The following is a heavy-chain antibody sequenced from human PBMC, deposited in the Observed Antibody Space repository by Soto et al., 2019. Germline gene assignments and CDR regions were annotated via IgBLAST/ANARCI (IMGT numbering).Heavy chain of an antibody. CDR1: GYTLTELS. CDR2: ISAYNGNT. J-gene: IGHJ4*02. V-gene: IGHV1-18*01. Sequence: ASVKFSCKVSGYTLTELSMHWVRQAPGKGLEWMGWISAYNGNTNYAQKLQGRVTMTTDTSTSTAYMELRSLRSDDTAVYYCGRDLGIAAPGAFDYWGQGTLVTVSS. CDR3: GRDLGIAAPGAFDY. D-gene: IGHD6-13*01.